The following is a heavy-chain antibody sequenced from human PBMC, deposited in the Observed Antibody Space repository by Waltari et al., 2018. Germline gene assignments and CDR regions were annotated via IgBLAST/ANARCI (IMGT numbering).Heavy chain of an antibody. D-gene: IGHD6-19*01. CDR2: INHSGST. Sequence: QVQLQQWGAGLLKPSETLSLTCAVYGGSVSGYYWSWIRQSPGKGLGWIGEINHSGSTNYNPSLKSRVTISVDTSKNQFSLKVSSVTAADTAVYYCARQFSSGWYSEYWGQGTLVTVS. J-gene: IGHJ4*02. CDR3: ARQFSSGWYSEY. CDR1: GGSVSGYY. V-gene: IGHV4-34*01.